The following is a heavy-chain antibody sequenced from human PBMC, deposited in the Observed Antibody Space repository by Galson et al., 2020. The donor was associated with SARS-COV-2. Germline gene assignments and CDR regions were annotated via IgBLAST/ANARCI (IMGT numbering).Heavy chain of an antibody. J-gene: IGHJ4*01. Sequence: ASVKVSCKVSGYTLTELSMHWVRQAPGKGLEWMGGFDPEDGETIYAQKFQGRVTMTEDTSTDTAYMELSSLRAEDTAVDEGATAFAVRGVLSPSSFLPPPLLPFSSSSPPAPSFFPLSPSSKRPSWGTFALGCLVKDYW. D-gene: IGHD3-10*01. CDR2: FDPEDGET. V-gene: IGHV1-24*01. CDR3: ATAFAVRGVLSPSSFLPPPLLPFSSSSPPAPSFFPLSPSSKRPSWGTFALGCLVKDY. CDR1: GYTLTELS.